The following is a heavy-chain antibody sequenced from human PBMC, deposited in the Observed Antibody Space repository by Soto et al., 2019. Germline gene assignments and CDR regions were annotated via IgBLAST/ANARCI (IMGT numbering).Heavy chain of an antibody. CDR1: GFTFSSYG. D-gene: IGHD4-17*01. J-gene: IGHJ4*02. Sequence: QVQLVESGGGVVQPGRSLRLSCAASGFTFSSYGMHWVRQAPGKGLEWVAVIWYDGSNKYYADSVKGRFTISRNNSKNTRYLQMNSLRAEDTAVYYCAREGGYGDYEFDYWVQGTLVTVSS. CDR2: IWYDGSNK. CDR3: AREGGYGDYEFDY. V-gene: IGHV3-33*01.